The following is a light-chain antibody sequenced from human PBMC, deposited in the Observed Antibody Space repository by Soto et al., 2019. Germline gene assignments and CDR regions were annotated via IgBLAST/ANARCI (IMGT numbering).Light chain of an antibody. Sequence: EIVLTQSPGTLSLPPGERATLSCRAIQSVRSSYLAWYQQKFGQAPRLLIYGASSRATGIPDRFSGSGSGTDLTLTISRLEPEDFAVYYCQQYGSSSWTFGQGTKVEIK. J-gene: IGKJ1*01. CDR2: GAS. CDR3: QQYGSSSWT. V-gene: IGKV3-20*01. CDR1: QSVRSSY.